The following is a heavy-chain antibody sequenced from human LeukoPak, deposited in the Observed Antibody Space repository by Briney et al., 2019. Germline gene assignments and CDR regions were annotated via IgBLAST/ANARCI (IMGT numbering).Heavy chain of an antibody. J-gene: IGHJ1*01. V-gene: IGHV3-30-3*01. Sequence: GKSLRLSCTTSGFTFSSYAMDWVRQSPGKGLEWVAIAPYNGADNYYADSVKGRFTISRDNARMSLYLQMNSLRVEDTAVYYCATYSTRNAREFQSWGQGTLVTVSS. CDR2: APYNGADN. CDR1: GFTFSSYA. D-gene: IGHD4-11*01. CDR3: ATYSTRNAREFQS.